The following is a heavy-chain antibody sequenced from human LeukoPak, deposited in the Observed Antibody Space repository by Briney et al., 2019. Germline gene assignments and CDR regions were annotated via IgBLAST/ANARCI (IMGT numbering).Heavy chain of an antibody. CDR1: GYTFTSYG. D-gene: IGHD3-3*01. Sequence: ASVKVSCKASGYTFTSYGISWVRQAPGQGLEWMGWISAYNGNTNYAQKLQGRVTMTTDTSTSTAYMELRSLRSDDTAVYYCARDHYYDFWSGHDYWGQGTLVTVSS. CDR3: ARDHYYDFWSGHDY. CDR2: ISAYNGNT. V-gene: IGHV1-18*01. J-gene: IGHJ4*02.